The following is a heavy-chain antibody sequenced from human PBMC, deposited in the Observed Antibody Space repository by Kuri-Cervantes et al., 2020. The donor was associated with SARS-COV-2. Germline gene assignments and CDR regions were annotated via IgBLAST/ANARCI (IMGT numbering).Heavy chain of an antibody. J-gene: IGHJ4*02. CDR2: IYTSGST. CDR1: GGSISSGSYY. V-gene: IGHV4-61*09. CDR3: ARLEPTMVRIAGDGGGFDY. Sequence: SETLSLTCTVSGGSISSGSYYWSWIRQPAGKGLEWIGHIYTSGSTNYNPSLKSRVTISVDTSKNQFSLKLSSVTAADTAVYYCARLEPTMVRIAGDGGGFDYWGQGTLVTVSS. D-gene: IGHD3-10*01.